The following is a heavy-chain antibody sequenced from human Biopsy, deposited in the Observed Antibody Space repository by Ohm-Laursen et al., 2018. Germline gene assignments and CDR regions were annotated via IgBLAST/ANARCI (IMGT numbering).Heavy chain of an antibody. J-gene: IGHJ4*02. D-gene: IGHD1-14*01. Sequence: PSDTLSLTCTVSGDSISSDYYWTWIRQVPGEGLEWIAYMHHSGPTYTYYNPSLKSRVAISVEVSKNQFSPKVSSVTAADTAVYFCTRKPNSLYYFDHWGQGTLVTVSS. V-gene: IGHV4-31*02. CDR2: MHHSGPT. CDR1: GDSISSDYY. CDR3: TRKPNSLYYFDH.